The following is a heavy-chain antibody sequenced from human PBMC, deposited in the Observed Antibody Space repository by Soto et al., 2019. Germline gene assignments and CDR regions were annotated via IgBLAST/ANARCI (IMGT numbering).Heavy chain of an antibody. CDR1: GFTFSSYG. CDR2: ISYDGSNK. CDR3: AKDVGAHYYYGMDV. D-gene: IGHD1-26*01. Sequence: QVQLVESGGGVVQPGRSLRLSCAASGFTFSSYGMHWVRQAPGKGLEWVAVISYDGSNKYYADSVKGRFTISRDNSKNTLYLQMNSLRAEDTAVYSCAKDVGAHYYYGMDVW. J-gene: IGHJ6*01. V-gene: IGHV3-30*18.